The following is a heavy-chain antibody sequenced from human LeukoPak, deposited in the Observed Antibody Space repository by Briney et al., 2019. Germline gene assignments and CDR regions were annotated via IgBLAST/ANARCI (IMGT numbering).Heavy chain of an antibody. CDR2: IYYSGRT. D-gene: IGHD6-19*01. J-gene: IGHJ6*02. CDR1: GGSINNYY. Sequence: SETLSLTCTVSGGSINNYYWSWIRQPPGKGLEWIGYIYYSGRTNYNPSLKSRVTISVDTSKNQFSLSLSSAAAADTAVYYCARHPTGGYTSGWYGYYYHGMDVWGQGTTVTVYS. V-gene: IGHV4-59*08. CDR3: ARHPTGGYTSGWYGYYYHGMDV.